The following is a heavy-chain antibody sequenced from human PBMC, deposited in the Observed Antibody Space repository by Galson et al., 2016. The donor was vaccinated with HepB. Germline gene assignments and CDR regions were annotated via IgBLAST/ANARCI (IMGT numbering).Heavy chain of an antibody. Sequence: SLRLSCAASGFIFSRYGMHWVRQAPGKGPEWLAVTWYDGGNKYYADSVKGRFTISRDNSKSTLYLEMNSLRADDTAIYYCAKLTMIIVVTPHFDSWGQGTLVTVSS. D-gene: IGHD3-22*01. CDR1: GFIFSRYG. V-gene: IGHV3-33*06. J-gene: IGHJ4*02. CDR3: AKLTMIIVVTPHFDS. CDR2: TWYDGGNK.